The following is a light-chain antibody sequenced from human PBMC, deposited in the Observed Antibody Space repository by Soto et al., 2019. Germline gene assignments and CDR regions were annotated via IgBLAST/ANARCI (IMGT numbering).Light chain of an antibody. CDR2: AAS. V-gene: IGKV1-39*01. CDR1: QSISSY. J-gene: IGKJ1*01. CDR3: QQSYCTPPT. Sequence: DIQMTQSPSSLSASVGDRVTITCRASQSISSYLNWYQQKPGKAPKLLIYAASSLQSGVPSRFSGSGSGTDFTLTISSLQPEDFATYDCQQSYCTPPTFGQGTKVEIK.